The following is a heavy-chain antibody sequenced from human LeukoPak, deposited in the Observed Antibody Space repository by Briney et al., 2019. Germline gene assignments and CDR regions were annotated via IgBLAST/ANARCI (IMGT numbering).Heavy chain of an antibody. Sequence: GGSLRLSCAAPGFSFSDYYMSWIRQAPGKGLEWVSYISSSGSTIYYADSVKGRFTISRDNAKNSLYLQMNSLRAEDTAVYYCASRGPYYYGSGSYYYWGQGTLVTVSS. J-gene: IGHJ4*02. D-gene: IGHD3-10*01. CDR1: GFSFSDYY. CDR3: ASRGPYYYGSGSYYY. V-gene: IGHV3-11*04. CDR2: ISSSGSTI.